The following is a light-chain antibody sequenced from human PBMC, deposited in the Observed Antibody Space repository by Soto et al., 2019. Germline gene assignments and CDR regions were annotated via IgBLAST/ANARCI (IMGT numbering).Light chain of an antibody. CDR2: GAS. J-gene: IGKJ5*01. CDR1: QSVSSSY. V-gene: IGKV3-20*01. CDR3: QQYGSSPIT. Sequence: EIVLTQSPGTLSLSPGERATLSCRASQSVSSSYLAWYQQKPGQAPRLLIYGASSRATGIPDRFSGSVSGTDLTLTISRLEPEDVAVYYCQQYGSSPITFGQGTRLEIK.